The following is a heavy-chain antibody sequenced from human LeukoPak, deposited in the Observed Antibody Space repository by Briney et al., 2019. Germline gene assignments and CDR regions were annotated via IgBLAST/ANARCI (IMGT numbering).Heavy chain of an antibody. V-gene: IGHV3-64*01. CDR1: GFTFTTYS. CDR3: ARVPPNYYYYYMDV. CDR2: ISINGDNR. J-gene: IGHJ6*03. Sequence: PGGSLRLSCAASGFTFTTYSMHWVRQAPGKGLEYVSGISINGDNRYYANSVKGRFTISRDNSKNTLYLQMGSLRAEDMAVYYCARVPPNYYYYYMDVWGKGTTVTVSS.